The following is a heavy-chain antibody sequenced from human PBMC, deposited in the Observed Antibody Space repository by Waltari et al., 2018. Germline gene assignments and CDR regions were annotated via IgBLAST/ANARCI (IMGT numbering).Heavy chain of an antibody. CDR1: GFTFSSYA. J-gene: IGHJ4*02. Sequence: EVQLLESGGGLVQPGGSLRLHCAASGFTFSSYAMRRARQAPGKGLEWVSAISGSGGSTYYADSVKGRFTISRDNSKNTLYLQMNSLRAEDTAVYYCAKDSPYYDFWSGLDYWGQGTLVTVSS. D-gene: IGHD3-3*01. CDR3: AKDSPYYDFWSGLDY. V-gene: IGHV3-23*01. CDR2: ISGSGGST.